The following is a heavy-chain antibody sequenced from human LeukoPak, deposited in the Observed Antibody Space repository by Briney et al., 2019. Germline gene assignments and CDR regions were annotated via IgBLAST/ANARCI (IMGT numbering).Heavy chain of an antibody. V-gene: IGHV1-18*01. CDR3: ASGAGGNTLYYYDSSGYYDY. J-gene: IGHJ4*02. Sequence: ASVKVSCKASGYTFTSYGISWVRQAPGQGLEWMGWISAYNGNTNYARKLQGRVTMTTDTSTSTAYMELRSLRSDDTAVYYCASGAGGNTLYYYDSSGYYDYWGQGTLVTVSS. CDR1: GYTFTSYG. D-gene: IGHD3-22*01. CDR2: ISAYNGNT.